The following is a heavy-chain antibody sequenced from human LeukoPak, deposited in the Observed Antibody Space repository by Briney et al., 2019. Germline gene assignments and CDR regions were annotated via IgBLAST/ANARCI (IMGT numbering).Heavy chain of an antibody. Sequence: SETLSLTCAVYGGAFSGCYWSWIRQPPGKGLEWIGEINHSGSTNYNPSLKSRVTISVDTSKNQFSLKLSSVTAADTAVYYCARGARPYYYGMDVWGQGTTVTVSS. V-gene: IGHV4-34*01. CDR1: GGAFSGCY. J-gene: IGHJ6*02. CDR2: INHSGST. CDR3: ARGARPYYYGMDV.